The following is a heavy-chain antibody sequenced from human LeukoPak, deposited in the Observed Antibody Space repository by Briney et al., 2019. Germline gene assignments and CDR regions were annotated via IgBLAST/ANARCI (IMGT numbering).Heavy chain of an antibody. CDR1: GGSISSYY. Sequence: PSETLSLTCTVSGGSISSYYWSWIRQPPGKGLEWIGYIYYSGSTNYNPSLKSRVTISVDTSKNQFSLKLSSVTAADTAVYYCARAAYSSSYYYYGMDVWGQGTRSPSP. CDR3: ARAAYSSSYYYYGMDV. CDR2: IYYSGST. D-gene: IGHD6-6*01. V-gene: IGHV4-59*08. J-gene: IGHJ6*02.